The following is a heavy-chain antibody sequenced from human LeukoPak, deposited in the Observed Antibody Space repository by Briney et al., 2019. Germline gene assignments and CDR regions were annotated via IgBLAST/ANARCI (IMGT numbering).Heavy chain of an antibody. CDR2: IKSKTDGGTT. CDR1: GFTFSNAW. J-gene: IGHJ4*02. V-gene: IGHV3-15*01. Sequence: GGSLRLSCAASGFTFSNAWMSWVRQAPGKGLEWVGRIKSKTDGGTTDYAAPVKGRFTISRDDSKNTLYLQMNSLKTEDTAVYYCTTDMAVGYSSSWNLFDYWGQGTLVTVSS. CDR3: TTDMAVGYSSSWNLFDY. D-gene: IGHD6-13*01.